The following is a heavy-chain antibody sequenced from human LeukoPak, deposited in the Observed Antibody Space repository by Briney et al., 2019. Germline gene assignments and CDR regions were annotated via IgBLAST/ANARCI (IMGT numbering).Heavy chain of an antibody. J-gene: IGHJ4*02. Sequence: SETLSLTCSAYGGSFGGYFWSWIRQPPGEGLEWIGEVNHSGSTNYNPSLKSRVTISVDTSRTQFSLNLGSVTAADTAVYYCARGPPLAYYGTGGYYFFDYWGQGILVTVSP. CDR2: VNHSGST. V-gene: IGHV4-34*01. CDR3: ARGPPLAYYGTGGYYFFDY. CDR1: GGSFGGYF. D-gene: IGHD3-22*01.